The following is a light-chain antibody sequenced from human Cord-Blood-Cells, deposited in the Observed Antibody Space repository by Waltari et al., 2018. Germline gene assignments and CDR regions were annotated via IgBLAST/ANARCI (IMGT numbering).Light chain of an antibody. J-gene: IGKJ3*01. CDR2: GAY. V-gene: IGKV3-20*01. CDR3: QQYGSSFT. CDR1: QSVSSSY. Sequence: EIVLTQSPGTLSLSPGERATLSCRASQSVSSSYLAWYQQKPGQSPRHLISGAYSMATGITDRFSVSGSGTDFTLTISRLEPEDFAVYYCQQYGSSFTFGPGTKVDIK.